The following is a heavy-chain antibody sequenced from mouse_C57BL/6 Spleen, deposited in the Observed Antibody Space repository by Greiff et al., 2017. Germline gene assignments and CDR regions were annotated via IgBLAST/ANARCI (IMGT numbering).Heavy chain of an antibody. CDR2: ISSGSSTI. J-gene: IGHJ1*03. CDR1: GFTFSDYG. D-gene: IGHD2-1*01. CDR3: ARWGNYEWYFDV. Sequence: EVMLVESGGGLVKPGGSLKLSCAASGFTFSDYGMHWVRQAPEKGLEWVAYISSGSSTIYYADTVKGRFTISRDNAKNTLFLQMTSLRSEDTAMYYCARWGNYEWYFDVWGTGTTVTVSS. V-gene: IGHV5-17*01.